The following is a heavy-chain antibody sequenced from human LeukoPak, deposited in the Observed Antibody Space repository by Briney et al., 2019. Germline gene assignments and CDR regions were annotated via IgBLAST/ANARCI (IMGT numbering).Heavy chain of an antibody. D-gene: IGHD3-3*01. Sequence: ASVKVSCKVSGYTFTDYYMHWVQQAPGKGLEWMGLVDPEDGETIYAEKFQGRVTITAETSTDTAYMELSSLRSEDTAVYYCATLGNDFWSGYPSRTFDYWGQGTLVTVSS. CDR1: GYTFTDYY. V-gene: IGHV1-69-2*01. J-gene: IGHJ4*02. CDR3: ATLGNDFWSGYPSRTFDY. CDR2: VDPEDGET.